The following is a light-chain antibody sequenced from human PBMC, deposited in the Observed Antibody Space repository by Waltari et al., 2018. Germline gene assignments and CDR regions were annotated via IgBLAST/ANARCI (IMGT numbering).Light chain of an antibody. J-gene: IGLJ1*01. CDR3: CSYAGRYTFV. CDR2: EVT. V-gene: IGLV2-11*01. CDR1: LSDVWTYHY. Sequence: QSALTQPRSVSGSPGQAVTISCTATLSDVWTYHYVSWYQQHPGKPPNPILYEVTKRPSGVPDRLSGSKSGNTASLTISGLQAEDEADYYCCSYAGRYTFVFGTGTKVTVL.